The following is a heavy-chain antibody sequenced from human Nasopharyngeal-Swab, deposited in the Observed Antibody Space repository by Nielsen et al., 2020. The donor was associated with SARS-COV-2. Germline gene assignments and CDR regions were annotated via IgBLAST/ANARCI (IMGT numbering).Heavy chain of an antibody. D-gene: IGHD2-15*01. V-gene: IGHV4-34*01. CDR3: ARTEGGYGYYYMDV. CDR2: INHSGST. J-gene: IGHJ6*03. Sequence: SETLSLTCAVYGGSFSGYYWSWIRQPPGKGLEWIGEINHSGSTNYNPSLKSRVTISVDTSKNQFSLKLSSVTAADTAVYYCARTEGGYGYYYMDVWGKGTTVTVSS. CDR1: GGSFSGYY.